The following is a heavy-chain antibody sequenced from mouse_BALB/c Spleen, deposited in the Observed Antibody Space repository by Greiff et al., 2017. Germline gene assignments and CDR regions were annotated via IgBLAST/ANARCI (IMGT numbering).Heavy chain of an antibody. CDR2: ISYDGSN. Sequence: EVKLVESGPGLVKPSQSLSLTCSVTGYSITSGYYWNWIRQFPGNKLEWMGYISYDGSNNYNPSLKNRISITRDTSKNQFFLKLNSVTTEDTATYYCAREGGSSPHYAMDYWGQGTSVTVSS. D-gene: IGHD1-1*01. CDR3: AREGGSSPHYAMDY. CDR1: GYSITSGYY. V-gene: IGHV3-6*02. J-gene: IGHJ4*01.